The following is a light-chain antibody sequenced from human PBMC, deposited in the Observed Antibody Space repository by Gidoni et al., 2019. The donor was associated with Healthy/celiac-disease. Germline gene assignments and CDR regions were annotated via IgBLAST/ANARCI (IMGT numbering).Light chain of an antibody. CDR1: QSISSW. CDR2: KAS. J-gene: IGKJ1*01. Sequence: DIQMTQSPSTLSASVGDRVTITCRASQSISSWLAGYQQKPGKAPKLLIYKASSLESGVPSRFSGSGSGTEFTLTISRLQPDDFATYYLQQYNSYPVTFXQXTKVEIK. V-gene: IGKV1-5*03. CDR3: QQYNSYPVT.